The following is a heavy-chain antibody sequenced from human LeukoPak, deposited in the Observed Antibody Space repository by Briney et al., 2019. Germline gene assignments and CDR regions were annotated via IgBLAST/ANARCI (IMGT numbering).Heavy chain of an antibody. V-gene: IGHV1-46*01. CDR3: ARAGVTLVRGVPIYFFDY. Sequence: ASVKVSCKASGYMFTNYYMHWVRQAPGQGLEWMGIINPSGGSASYAQKFQGRVTMTRDTSTSTVYMELSSLRSEDTAVYYCARAGVTLVRGVPIYFFDYWGQGTLVTVSS. CDR2: INPSGGSA. CDR1: GYMFTNYY. J-gene: IGHJ4*02. D-gene: IGHD3-10*01.